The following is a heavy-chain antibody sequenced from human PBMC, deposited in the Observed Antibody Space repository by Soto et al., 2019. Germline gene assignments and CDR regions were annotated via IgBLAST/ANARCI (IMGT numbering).Heavy chain of an antibody. V-gene: IGHV4-59*13. Sequence: SETLSLTCTVSGDSISSYYWCWIRQRLGKGLEWIGYIYYSGSTNYNPSLKSRGTISVATSKNKFSLNLSSVTAADAAVEYCAILGWGYVIIGCHPLSSFDIWGQGTMVTVSS. CDR1: GDSISSYY. CDR2: IYYSGST. CDR3: AILGWGYVIIGCHPLSSFDI. D-gene: IGHD3-22*01. J-gene: IGHJ3*02.